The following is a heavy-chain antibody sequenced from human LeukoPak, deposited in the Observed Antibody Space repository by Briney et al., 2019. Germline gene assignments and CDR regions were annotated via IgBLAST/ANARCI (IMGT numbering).Heavy chain of an antibody. V-gene: IGHV1-2*02. CDR1: GHTFTGRY. CDR3: TKGYGDYSDWFDP. Sequence: ASVTVSCTASGHTFTGRYLHWVRQAPGQGLEWMRWINPNSGGTNSAQKFQGRVTMTRDTSISTAYMELSMLRYDDTAVYYCTKGYGDYSDWFDPWGQGTLVTVSS. J-gene: IGHJ5*02. D-gene: IGHD4-17*01. CDR2: INPNSGGT.